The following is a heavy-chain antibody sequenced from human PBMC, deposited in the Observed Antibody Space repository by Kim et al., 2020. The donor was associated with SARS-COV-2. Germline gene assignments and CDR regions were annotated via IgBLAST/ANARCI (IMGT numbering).Heavy chain of an antibody. CDR3: ARELDGSGSYYTGFDY. J-gene: IGHJ4*02. Sequence: SVKGRSTISRANAKNSLYLQMNRLGAEDTAVYYCARELDGSGSYYTGFDYWGQGTLVTVSS. V-gene: IGHV3-11*06. D-gene: IGHD3-10*01.